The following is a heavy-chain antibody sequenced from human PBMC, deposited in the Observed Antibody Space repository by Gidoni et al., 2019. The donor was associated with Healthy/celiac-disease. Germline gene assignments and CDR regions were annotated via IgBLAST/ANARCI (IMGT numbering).Heavy chain of an antibody. D-gene: IGHD3-9*01. CDR3: ARAADWLSIGKYYYYGMDV. CDR2: ISSSSSYI. J-gene: IGHJ6*02. CDR1: GFPFSSYS. Sequence: EVQLVESGGGLVKPGGSLRLSCAASGFPFSSYSINWVRQAPGKGLEWVSSISSSSSYIYYEDSVKGRFTISRDNAKNSLDLQMNSLRAEDTAVYYCARAADWLSIGKYYYYGMDVWGQGTTVTVSS. V-gene: IGHV3-21*01.